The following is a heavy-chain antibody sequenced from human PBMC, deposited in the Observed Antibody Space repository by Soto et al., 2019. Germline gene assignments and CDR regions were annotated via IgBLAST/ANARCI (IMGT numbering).Heavy chain of an antibody. CDR1: GYAFTSYY. CDR2: INPSGGST. CDR3: ARGSRGYSYGNYYYYGMDV. Sequence: EASVKVSCKASGYAFTSYYMHWVRQAPGQGLEWMGIINPSGGSTSYAQKFQGRVTMTRDTSTSTVYMELSSLRSEDTAVYYCARGSRGYSYGNYYYYGMDVWGQGTTVTVS. D-gene: IGHD5-18*01. J-gene: IGHJ6*02. V-gene: IGHV1-46*01.